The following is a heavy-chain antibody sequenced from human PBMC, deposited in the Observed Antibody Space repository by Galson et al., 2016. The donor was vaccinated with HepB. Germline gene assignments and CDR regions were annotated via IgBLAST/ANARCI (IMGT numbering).Heavy chain of an antibody. J-gene: IGHJ4*02. Sequence: QSGAEVKKPGESLKISCKGSGYSFTSYWIGWVRQMPGKGLEWMGIIYPADSDTRYSPSFQGQVTISADKSISSAYLQWSSLKASDSAMYYCARAYYDFWNDRTPPDLFDHWGQGTLGTVSS. CDR3: ARAYYDFWNDRTPPDLFDH. CDR1: GYSFTSYW. CDR2: IYPADSDT. D-gene: IGHD3-3*01. V-gene: IGHV5-51*01.